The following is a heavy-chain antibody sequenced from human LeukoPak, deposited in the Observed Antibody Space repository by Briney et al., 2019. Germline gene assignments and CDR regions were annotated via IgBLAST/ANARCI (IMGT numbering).Heavy chain of an antibody. CDR1: GGSISSYY. CDR2: IYYSGST. J-gene: IGHJ5*02. CDR3: ARDSSTSDIPWGNWFDP. D-gene: IGHD2-2*01. V-gene: IGHV4-59*01. Sequence: PSETLSLTCTVSGGSISSYYWSWIRQPPGKGLEWIGYIYYSGSTNYNPSLKSRVTISLDTSKNQFSLKLSSVTAADTAVYYCARDSSTSDIPWGNWFDPWGQGTLVTVSS.